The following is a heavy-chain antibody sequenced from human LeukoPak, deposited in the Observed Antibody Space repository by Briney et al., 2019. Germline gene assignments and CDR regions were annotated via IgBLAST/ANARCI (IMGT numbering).Heavy chain of an antibody. Sequence: SETLSLTCTVFGYSITSGYYWGWIRQPPGKGLEWIGSIYHSGSTYYNPSLKSRVTISVNTSKNQFSLRLSSVTAADTAVYYCARSGTGLLRYYFDYWGQGTLVTVSS. CDR3: ARSGTGLLRYYFDY. CDR2: IYHSGST. CDR1: GYSITSGYY. V-gene: IGHV4-38-2*02. D-gene: IGHD3-22*01. J-gene: IGHJ4*02.